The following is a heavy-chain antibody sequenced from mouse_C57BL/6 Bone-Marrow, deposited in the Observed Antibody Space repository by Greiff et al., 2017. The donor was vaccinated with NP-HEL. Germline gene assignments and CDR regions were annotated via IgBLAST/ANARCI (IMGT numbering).Heavy chain of an antibody. V-gene: IGHV3-6*01. CDR2: ISYDGSN. Sequence: EVKLMESGPGLVKPSQSLSLTCSVTGYSITSGYYWNWIRQFPGNKLEWMGYISYDGSNNYNPSLKNRISITRDTSKNQFFLKLNSVTTEDTATYYCARGGTMGGFDYWGQGTTLTVSS. CDR1: GYSITSGYY. J-gene: IGHJ2*01. D-gene: IGHD1-1*02. CDR3: ARGGTMGGFDY.